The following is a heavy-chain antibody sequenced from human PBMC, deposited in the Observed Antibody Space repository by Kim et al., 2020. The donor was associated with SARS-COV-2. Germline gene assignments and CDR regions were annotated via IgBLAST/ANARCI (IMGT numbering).Heavy chain of an antibody. CDR2: INSDGSST. Sequence: GGSLRLSCAASGFTFSSYWMHWVRQAPGKGLVWVSRINSDGSSTSYADSVKGRFTISRDNAKNTLYLQMNSLRAEDTAVYYCARAGAPCSSTSCLGLYYYYGMDVWGQGTTVTVSS. D-gene: IGHD2-2*01. CDR1: GFTFSSYW. V-gene: IGHV3-74*01. CDR3: ARAGAPCSSTSCLGLYYYYGMDV. J-gene: IGHJ6*02.